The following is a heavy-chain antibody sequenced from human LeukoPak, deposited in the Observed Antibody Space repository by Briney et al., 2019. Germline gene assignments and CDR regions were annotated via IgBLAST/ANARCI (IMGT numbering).Heavy chain of an antibody. D-gene: IGHD6-25*01. J-gene: IGHJ4*02. CDR3: VASYGGYVLDY. CDR1: GGSIGSYH. Sequence: SETLSLTCSVYGGSIGSYHWNWIRQPSGKGLKWIGIVFNNGGTKHNPSLKSRVAISVDTSKNQFALKLSSVTAADTAVYYCVASYGGYVLDYWGQGALVIVSS. CDR2: VFNNGGT. V-gene: IGHV4-59*01.